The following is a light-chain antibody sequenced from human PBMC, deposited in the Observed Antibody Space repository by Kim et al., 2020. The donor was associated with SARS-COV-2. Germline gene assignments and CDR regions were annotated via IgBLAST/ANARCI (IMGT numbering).Light chain of an antibody. CDR3: QQDGSSLQWA. Sequence: EIVLTQSPGTLSLSPGERATLSCRTSQSISSSYLGWYQQKPGQPPRLLIYAASSRATGIPDRFSGSGSGTDFTLTITRLEPEDCAVYYCQQDGSSLQWAFGQGAKVDIK. V-gene: IGKV3-20*01. CDR1: QSISSSY. J-gene: IGKJ1*01. CDR2: AAS.